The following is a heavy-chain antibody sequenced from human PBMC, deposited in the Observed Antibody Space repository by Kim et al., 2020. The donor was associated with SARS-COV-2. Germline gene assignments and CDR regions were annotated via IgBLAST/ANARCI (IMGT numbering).Heavy chain of an antibody. Sequence: GGSLRLSCAASGFTFNNYAMSWVRQAPGKGLEWVSAISHSGGSPYYADSVKGRLTISRDNSRNTLYLQMNNLRAEDTAVYYCTKPPPEYDSRWTFWYFHLWGRGTLVTVSS. J-gene: IGHJ2*01. V-gene: IGHV3-23*01. CDR1: GFTFNNYA. CDR3: TKPPPEYDSRWTFWYFHL. CDR2: ISHSGGSP. D-gene: IGHD6-19*01.